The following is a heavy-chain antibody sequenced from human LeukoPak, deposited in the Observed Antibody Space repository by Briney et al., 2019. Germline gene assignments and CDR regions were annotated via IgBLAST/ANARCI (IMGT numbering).Heavy chain of an antibody. J-gene: IGHJ4*02. CDR3: ARSSRYDSSGYYYYFDY. V-gene: IGHV4-4*09. Sequence: SSETLSLTCTVSGGSISSYYWSWIRQPAGKGLEWIGYIYTSGSTNYNPSLKSRVTISVDTSKNQFSLKLSSVTAADTAVYYCARSSRYDSSGYYYYFDYWGQGTLVTVSS. CDR2: IYTSGST. CDR1: GGSISSYY. D-gene: IGHD3-22*01.